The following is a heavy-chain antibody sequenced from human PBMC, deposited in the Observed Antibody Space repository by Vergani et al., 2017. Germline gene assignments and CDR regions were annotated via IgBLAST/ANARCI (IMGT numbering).Heavy chain of an antibody. CDR1: GFSFNTYG. CDR3: AKDGRENSDYGYFDY. V-gene: IGHV3-30*02. CDR2: IGYDGRIK. J-gene: IGHJ4*02. Sequence: QVQLVETGGGVVQPGGSLRLYCATSGFSFNTYGAHWVRQAPGKGLEWVAFIGYDGRIKYNVDSGKGRFTISRDTSKKTLSLQMRSLRADDTAVYYCAKDGRENSDYGYFDYWGQGTLVTVSS. D-gene: IGHD4-17*01.